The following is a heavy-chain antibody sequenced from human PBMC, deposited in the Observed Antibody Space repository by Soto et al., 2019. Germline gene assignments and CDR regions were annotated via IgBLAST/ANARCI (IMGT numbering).Heavy chain of an antibody. J-gene: IGHJ4*02. CDR1: GFRFSGYA. CDR2: MAYDGSNQ. CDR3: AADGYFDY. D-gene: IGHD2-8*01. Sequence: QVQLVESGGGVVQIGRSLRLSCAASGFRFSGYAMHWVRQAPGKGLEWVAFMAYDGSNQYYADSVKGRLTISRDNSKNMLYLQMNSLRGEDRAVYYCAADGYFDYWGQGALVIFSA. V-gene: IGHV3-30-3*01.